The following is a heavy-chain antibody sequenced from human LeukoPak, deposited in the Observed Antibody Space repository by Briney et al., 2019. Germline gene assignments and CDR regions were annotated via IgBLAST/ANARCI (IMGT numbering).Heavy chain of an antibody. CDR1: GFTFSSYE. J-gene: IGHJ4*02. CDR2: INKHGDTV. D-gene: IGHD6-19*01. Sequence: GRSLRLSCAASGFTFSSYEMNWVRQAPGKGLEWVSYINKHGDTVYYEDSVKGRFTISRANAKNSLYLQLNSLRVEDTAVYYCARGDSGWAFDYWGQGTPVTVSS. V-gene: IGHV3-48*03. CDR3: ARGDSGWAFDY.